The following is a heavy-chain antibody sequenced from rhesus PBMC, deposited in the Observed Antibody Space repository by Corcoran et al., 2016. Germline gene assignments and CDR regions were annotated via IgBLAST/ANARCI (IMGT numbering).Heavy chain of an antibody. J-gene: IGHJ4*01. CDR1: GFTFSSYD. V-gene: IGHV3-136*01. CDR2: ISYTGKTI. D-gene: IGHD6-13*01. CDR3: TRGLIAAGAGHY. Sequence: EVQLVESGGGLVQPGGSLRLSCAASGFTFSSYDMSCVRQAPGKGLEWVSYISYTGKTIYYADSVKGRVTNSRDNAKNSLSLQMSSLRAEDTAVYYWTRGLIAAGAGHYWGQGVLVTVSS.